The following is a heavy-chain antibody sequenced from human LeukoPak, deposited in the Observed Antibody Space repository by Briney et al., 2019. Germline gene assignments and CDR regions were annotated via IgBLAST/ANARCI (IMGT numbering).Heavy chain of an antibody. J-gene: IGHJ1*01. Sequence: GGSLRLSCAASGFTFIGYTRNWVRQAPGKGREWVSSISSSSSYIYYADSVKGRFTISRDNAKNSLYLQMNSLRAEDTAVYYCARGHYELWFWGQGTLVTVSS. CDR1: GFTFIGYT. CDR3: ARGHYELWF. CDR2: ISSSSSYI. D-gene: IGHD3-16*01. V-gene: IGHV3-21*01.